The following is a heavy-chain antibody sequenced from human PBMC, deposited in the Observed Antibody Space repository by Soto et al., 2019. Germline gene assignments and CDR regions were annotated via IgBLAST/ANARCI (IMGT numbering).Heavy chain of an antibody. V-gene: IGHV3-23*01. CDR2: ISGDGSST. Sequence: PGGSLRLSCAASGFTFSSYAMSWVRQAPGKGLEWVSAISGDGSSTYFADSGKGRFTISRDNSKSTLYLQMNSLRAEDTAVYYCAKDWEFDWPNYYFDYWGQGTLVTVS. CDR3: AKDWEFDWPNYYFDY. D-gene: IGHD3-9*01. J-gene: IGHJ4*02. CDR1: GFTFSSYA.